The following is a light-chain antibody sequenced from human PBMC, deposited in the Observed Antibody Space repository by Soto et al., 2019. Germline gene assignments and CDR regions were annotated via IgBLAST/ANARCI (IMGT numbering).Light chain of an antibody. V-gene: IGKV1-33*01. CDR2: DAS. Sequence: DIQMTQSPSSLSASVGDRVTITCQASQDISNYLNWYQQKPGKAPKLLIYDASNLETGVPSRFSGSGSGTDFTFTISSLQPEDIVTYYCQQYDNLPRITFGGGTKVEIK. J-gene: IGKJ4*01. CDR3: QQYDNLPRIT. CDR1: QDISNY.